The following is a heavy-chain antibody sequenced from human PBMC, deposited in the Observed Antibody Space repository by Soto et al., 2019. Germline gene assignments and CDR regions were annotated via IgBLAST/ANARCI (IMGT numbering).Heavy chain of an antibody. CDR2: TRNKANSYTT. D-gene: IGHD3-22*01. J-gene: IGHJ4*02. V-gene: IGHV3-72*01. Sequence: EVQLVESGGDLVQPGGSLRLSCEASGLTLSDHYIDWVRQAPGKGREGVGRTRNKANSYTTEYAASVKGRFTISRDDSKNSLYLQMNSLKTEDTAVYYCARGVRDSSGYFYFDYWGQGTLVTVSS. CDR3: ARGVRDSSGYFYFDY. CDR1: GLTLSDHY.